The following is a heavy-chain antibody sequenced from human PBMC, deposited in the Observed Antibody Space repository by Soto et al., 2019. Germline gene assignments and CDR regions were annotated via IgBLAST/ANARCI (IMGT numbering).Heavy chain of an antibody. Sequence: GGSLRLSCALSGFIFSRFSMNWVRQAPGKGLEWVSSIGTSGSYIYDTDSVKGRFTISRDNTKDSLYLQMNSLRAEDTAIYYCARGSAFIGLDYWGQGT. CDR3: ARGSAFIGLDY. CDR1: GFIFSRFS. J-gene: IGHJ4*02. D-gene: IGHD1-26*01. CDR2: IGTSGSYI. V-gene: IGHV3-21*01.